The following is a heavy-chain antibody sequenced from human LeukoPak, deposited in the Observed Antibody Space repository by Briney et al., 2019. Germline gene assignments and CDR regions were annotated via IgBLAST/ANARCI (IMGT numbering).Heavy chain of an antibody. CDR3: ARDLLVRGENWFDP. CDR1: GGSISSGNNY. Sequence: SETLSLTCTVSGGSISSGNNYWSWIRQHPGKGLEWIGYIYHSGNTYYNPSLKSRVTISVDTSKNQFSLKLSSVTAADTAVYYCARDLLVRGENWFDPWGQGTLVTVSS. J-gene: IGHJ5*02. D-gene: IGHD3-10*01. CDR2: IYHSGNT. V-gene: IGHV4-31*03.